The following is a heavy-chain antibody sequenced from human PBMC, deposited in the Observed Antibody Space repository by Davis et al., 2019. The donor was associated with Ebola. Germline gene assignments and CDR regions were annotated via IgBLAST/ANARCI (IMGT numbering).Heavy chain of an antibody. Sequence: GSLRLSCTVSGGSISGSIYYWSWVRQPPGKGLEWIGEIYHSGSTNYNPSLKSRVTISVDKSKNQFSLKLSSVTAADTAVYYCAREGDGYNEGFDYWGQGTLVTVSS. CDR2: IYHSGST. D-gene: IGHD5-24*01. V-gene: IGHV4-4*02. CDR1: GGSISGSIYY. CDR3: AREGDGYNEGFDY. J-gene: IGHJ4*02.